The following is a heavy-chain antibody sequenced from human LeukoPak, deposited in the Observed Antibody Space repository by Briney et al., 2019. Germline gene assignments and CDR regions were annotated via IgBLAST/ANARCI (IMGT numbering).Heavy chain of an antibody. CDR1: GDSISSGHY. CDR2: IHHSGST. D-gene: IGHD3-22*01. V-gene: IGHV4-38-2*02. J-gene: IGHJ5*02. CDR3: ARGTDYYDSSGWLDP. Sequence: SETLSLTCTVSGDSISSGHYWDWIRQPPGRGLEWIGSIHHSGSTWYNPSLKSRVTISLDTSQTQISLRVTSVAAADTAVYYCARGTDYYDSSGWLDPWGQGTLVTVSS.